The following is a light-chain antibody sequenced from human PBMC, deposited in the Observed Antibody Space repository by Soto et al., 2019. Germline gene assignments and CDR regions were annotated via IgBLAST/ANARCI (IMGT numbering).Light chain of an antibody. CDR2: GTS. CDR3: QQYGSSLLT. V-gene: IGKV3-20*01. Sequence: EIVLTQSPGTLSLSPGERVTLSCRASQSVNIRYLAWYHHKPGQAPRLLIYGTSTRVTGIPDRFSGSGSGTDFTLTISRLEPEDFAVYYCQQYGSSLLTFGQGTKVEIK. J-gene: IGKJ1*01. CDR1: QSVNIRY.